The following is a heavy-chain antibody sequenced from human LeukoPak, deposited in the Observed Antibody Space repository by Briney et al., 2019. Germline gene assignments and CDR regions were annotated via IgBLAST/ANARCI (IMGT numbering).Heavy chain of an antibody. CDR2: IKHDGSEK. D-gene: IGHD2-21*01. V-gene: IGHV3-7*04. CDR1: GFTFSSYW. CDR3: ARNRVVVPAAP. Sequence: GGSLRPSCTASGFTFSSYWMSWVRVRQAPGKGLEWVANIKHDGSEKYYVDSVKGRFTISRDNAKDSLYLQMNSLRPEDTAVYYCARNRVVVPAAPWGQGTLVTVSS. J-gene: IGHJ5*02.